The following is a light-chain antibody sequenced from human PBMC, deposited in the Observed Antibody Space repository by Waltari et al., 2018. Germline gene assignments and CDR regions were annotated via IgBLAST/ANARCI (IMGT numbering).Light chain of an antibody. Sequence: SCGASQSVSRTLAWYQQKPGQAPRLLIYGASSRATGIPDRFSGSGSGTDFSLTISRLEPDDSAVYFCQHYVSLPATFGQGTKVEIK. CDR1: QSVSRT. J-gene: IGKJ1*01. CDR3: QHYVSLPAT. V-gene: IGKV3-20*01. CDR2: GAS.